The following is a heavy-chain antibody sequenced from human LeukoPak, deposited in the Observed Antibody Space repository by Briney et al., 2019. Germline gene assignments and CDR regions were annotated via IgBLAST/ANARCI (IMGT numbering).Heavy chain of an antibody. V-gene: IGHV1-46*01. J-gene: IGHJ3*02. CDR1: GYTFTSYY. Sequence: ASVRVSCKAAGYTFTSYYMHWLRQAPGQGLEWMGIINPSGGSPTYAQNFQGRVTMTRDTSTSTVYMDLRSLRSEDTGVYYCARVSVAATYFRAFDIWGQGTLVTVSS. CDR3: ARVSVAATYFRAFDI. CDR2: INPSGGSP. D-gene: IGHD1-26*01.